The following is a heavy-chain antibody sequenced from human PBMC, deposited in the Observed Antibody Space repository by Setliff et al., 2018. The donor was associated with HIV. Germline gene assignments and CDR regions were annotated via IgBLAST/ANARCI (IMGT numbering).Heavy chain of an antibody. CDR3: ARVSCSSWYSIHRYYYYSMDV. J-gene: IGHJ6*03. Sequence: PSETLSLTCAVYGGSFSGYCWSWIRQPPGKGLEWIGEIQHSGRINYTPSLMSRVTTSVDTSKNQFSLRLRSVTAADTSLYYCARVSCSSWYSIHRYYYYSMDVWGNVTTVTVSS. CDR1: GGSFSGYC. D-gene: IGHD6-13*01. CDR2: IQHSGRI. V-gene: IGHV4-34*01.